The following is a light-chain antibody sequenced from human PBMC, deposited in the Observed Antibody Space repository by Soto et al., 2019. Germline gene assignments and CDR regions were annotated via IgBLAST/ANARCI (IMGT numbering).Light chain of an antibody. CDR3: QTWDTGIDV. Sequence: QPVLTQSPSASASLGASVKLTCTLSSGHSSYAIAWHQQQPEKGPRYLMKLNSDGSHSKGYGIPDRFSGSSSGAERYLTISSLQSDDEADYYCQTWDTGIDVFGPGTKLTVL. CDR1: SGHSSYA. V-gene: IGLV4-69*01. J-gene: IGLJ1*01. CDR2: LNSDGSH.